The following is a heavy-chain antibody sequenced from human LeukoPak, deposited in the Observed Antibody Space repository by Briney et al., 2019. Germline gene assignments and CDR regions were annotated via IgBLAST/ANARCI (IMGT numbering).Heavy chain of an antibody. Sequence: SETLSLTCSVSGGSITSHYWSWIRQPPGKGLEWIGYIYYSGSTNYNPSLKSRVTVSVDTSKNQFSLKLSSVTAADTAVYYCARDRYYDFWSGSHYFDYWGQGTLVTVSS. CDR1: GGSITSHY. V-gene: IGHV4-59*11. J-gene: IGHJ4*02. CDR2: IYYSGST. CDR3: ARDRYYDFWSGSHYFDY. D-gene: IGHD3-3*01.